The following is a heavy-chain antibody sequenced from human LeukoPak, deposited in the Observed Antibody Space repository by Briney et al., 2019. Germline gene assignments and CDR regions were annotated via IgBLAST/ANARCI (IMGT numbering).Heavy chain of an antibody. Sequence: SETLSLTCAVYGGSFRDYYWSWIRQPPGKGLGWIGEINHSGSTNYNPSLKSRFTISVDTSKNQFSLKSSSVTAADTAVYYCARGGTSMVTRPVDYWGQGTLVSVSS. CDR2: INHSGST. CDR3: ARGGTSMVTRPVDY. J-gene: IGHJ4*02. D-gene: IGHD5-18*01. V-gene: IGHV4-34*01. CDR1: GGSFRDYY.